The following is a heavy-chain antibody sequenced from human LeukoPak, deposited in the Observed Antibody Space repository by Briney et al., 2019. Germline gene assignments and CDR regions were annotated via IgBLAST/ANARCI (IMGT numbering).Heavy chain of an antibody. J-gene: IGHJ4*02. CDR3: ARTYCSTTACPFDY. Sequence: PSETLSLTCTVSGGSISSYYWSWIRQPPGKGLEWLGLIYYTGSTNYNPSLKSRVTISVDTSKNQFSLKLTSVTAADTAVYYCARTYCSTTACPFDYWGQGTLVTVSS. V-gene: IGHV4-59*08. CDR2: IYYTGST. D-gene: IGHD2-2*01. CDR1: GGSISSYY.